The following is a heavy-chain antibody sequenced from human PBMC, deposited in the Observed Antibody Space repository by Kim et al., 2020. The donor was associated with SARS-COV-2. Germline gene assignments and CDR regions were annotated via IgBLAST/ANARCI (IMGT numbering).Heavy chain of an antibody. V-gene: IGHV4-61*01. D-gene: IGHD6-6*01. CDR3: ARGGRSSSSFDY. CDR1: GDSVRNGNYY. CDR2: VYFTGGT. Sequence: SETLSLTCTVSGDSVRNGNYYWTWIGQSPGKGLEWIGYVYFTGGTNYNPPLKSRATISVDTSRNQFSLELSSVTAADTAFYYCARGGRSSSSFDYWGQGTLVTVSS. J-gene: IGHJ4*02.